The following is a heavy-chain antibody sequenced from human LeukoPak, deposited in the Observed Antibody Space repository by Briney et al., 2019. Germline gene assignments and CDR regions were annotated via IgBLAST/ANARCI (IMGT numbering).Heavy chain of an antibody. CDR1: GFTFSSYS. CDR3: AKDKWLRGYYYYYMDV. V-gene: IGHV3-21*04. D-gene: IGHD5-12*01. CDR2: ISSSSSYI. Sequence: PGGSLRLSCAASGFTFSSYSMNWVRQAPGKGLEWVSSISSSSSYIYYADSVKGRFTISRDNAKNSLYLQMNSLRTEGTALYYCAKDKWLRGYYYYYMDVWGKGTTVTVSS. J-gene: IGHJ6*03.